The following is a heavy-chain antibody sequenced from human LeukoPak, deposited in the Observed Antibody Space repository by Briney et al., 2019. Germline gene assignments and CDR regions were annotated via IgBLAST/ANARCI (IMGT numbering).Heavy chain of an antibody. CDR2: INPNSGGT. CDR1: GYTFTGYY. Sequence: GASVKVSCKASGYTFTGYYMHWVRQAPGQGLEWMGWINPNSGGTNYAQKFQGRVTMTRDTSISTAYMELSRLRSDDTAVYYCAKDWESDSSGYYSFDYWGQGTLVTVSS. D-gene: IGHD3-22*01. CDR3: AKDWESDSSGYYSFDY. J-gene: IGHJ4*02. V-gene: IGHV1-2*02.